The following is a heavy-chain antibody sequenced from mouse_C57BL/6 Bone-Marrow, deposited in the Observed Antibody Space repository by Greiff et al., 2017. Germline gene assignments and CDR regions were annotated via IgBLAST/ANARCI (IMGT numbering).Heavy chain of an antibody. CDR3: AREDGNYYFDY. CDR1: GYTFTSYD. Sequence: QVQLKESGPELVKPGASVKLSCKASGYTFTSYDINWVKQRPGQGLEWIGWIYPRDGSTKYNEKFKGKATLTVDTSSSTAYMELHSLTSEDSAVYFCAREDGNYYFDYWGQGTTLTVSS. J-gene: IGHJ2*01. CDR2: IYPRDGST. D-gene: IGHD2-1*01. V-gene: IGHV1-85*01.